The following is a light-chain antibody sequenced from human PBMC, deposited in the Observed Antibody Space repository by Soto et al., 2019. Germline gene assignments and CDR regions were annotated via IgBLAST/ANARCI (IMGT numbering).Light chain of an antibody. CDR1: QSPLHSDGKTY. Sequence: DVVLTQTPLSLSVTPGQPAAISCKSSQSPLHSDGKTYLYWYLQKPGQPPQLLLCEAFKRFSGVAERFSGGGSGTDFTLTISRLEAEDVGVYYCMQTIQLPWTFGQGTKVEIK. CDR2: EAF. J-gene: IGKJ1*01. CDR3: MQTIQLPWT. V-gene: IGKV2D-29*01.